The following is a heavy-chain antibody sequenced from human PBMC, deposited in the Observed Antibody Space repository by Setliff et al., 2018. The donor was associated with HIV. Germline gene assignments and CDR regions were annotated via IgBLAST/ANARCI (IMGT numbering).Heavy chain of an antibody. CDR2: VYPSDGST. CDR1: GYTFTSYY. V-gene: IGHV1-46*01. Sequence: ASVKVSCKASGYTFTSYYMHWVRQAPGQGLEWMGMVYPSDGSTSYAQKFQGRVTITTDESTNTGYMELSSLRSEDTAVYHCARESACSSTSCPKVLDYWGQGTLVTVSS. D-gene: IGHD2-2*01. J-gene: IGHJ4*02. CDR3: ARESACSSTSCPKVLDY.